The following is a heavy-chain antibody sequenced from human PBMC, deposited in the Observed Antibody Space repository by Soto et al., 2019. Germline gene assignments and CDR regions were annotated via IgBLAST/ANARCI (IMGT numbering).Heavy chain of an antibody. CDR2: IYTSGTT. CDR3: AREGESGFGMDV. V-gene: IGHV4-4*07. D-gene: IGHD1-26*01. Sequence: SETLSITCNFSVGSIRIYYWSWIRQPAGKALEWIGRIYTSGTTNYNPSLKSRATILVDTSKNQFSLKLSSVTAADTAVYYCAREGESGFGMDVWGQGTTVTVSS. CDR1: VGSIRIYY. J-gene: IGHJ6*02.